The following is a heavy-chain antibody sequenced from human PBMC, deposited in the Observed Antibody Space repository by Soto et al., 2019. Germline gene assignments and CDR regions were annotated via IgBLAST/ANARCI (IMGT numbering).Heavy chain of an antibody. Sequence: ASVKVSCKRSGYTLTELSMHWVRQAPGKGLEWMGGFDPEDGETIYAQKFQGRVTMTEDTPTDTAYMELSSLRSEDTAVYYCATEVVLIKGHAYFDYWGQGTRVTVPQ. V-gene: IGHV1-24*01. CDR1: GYTLTELS. CDR3: ATEVVLIKGHAYFDY. D-gene: IGHD2-8*01. J-gene: IGHJ4*02. CDR2: FDPEDGET.